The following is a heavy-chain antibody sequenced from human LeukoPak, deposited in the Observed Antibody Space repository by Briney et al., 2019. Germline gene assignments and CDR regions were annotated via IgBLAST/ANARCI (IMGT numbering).Heavy chain of an antibody. CDR3: ARVSRYYDFWSGQYYFDY. V-gene: IGHV3-7*01. CDR1: GFTFSSYW. J-gene: IGHJ4*02. D-gene: IGHD3-3*01. Sequence: GGSLRLSCAASGFTFSSYWMGWVRQAPGKGLEWVANIKQDGSEKYYVDSVKGRFTISRDNAKNSLYLQMNSLRAEDTAVYYCARVSRYYDFWSGQYYFDYWGQGTLVTVSS. CDR2: IKQDGSEK.